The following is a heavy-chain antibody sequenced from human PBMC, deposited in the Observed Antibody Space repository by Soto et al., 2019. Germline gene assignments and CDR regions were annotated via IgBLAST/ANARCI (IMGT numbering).Heavy chain of an antibody. V-gene: IGHV4-28*03. CDR1: GYSITNVNW. Sequence: PSETLSLTCAVSGYSITNVNWWAWIRQPPGKGLEWIGYIFHSGTTHYNPPLKSRVTMSVDTSKNQFSLKVDSLTAEDTAVYYYARGVFSAGLDYWGQGTLVTVSS. J-gene: IGHJ4*02. CDR3: ARGVFSAGLDY. CDR2: IFHSGTT. D-gene: IGHD6-13*01.